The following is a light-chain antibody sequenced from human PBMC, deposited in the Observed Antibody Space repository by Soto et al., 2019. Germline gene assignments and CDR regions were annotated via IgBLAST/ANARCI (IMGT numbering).Light chain of an antibody. J-gene: IGKJ1*01. V-gene: IGKV1-5*01. CDR2: DAS. CDR1: QSISSW. CDR3: QQYNSYPWT. Sequence: DIQMTQSPSTLSASVGDRVTITCRASQSISSWLAWYPQKPGKAPKLLIYDASSLESGAPSSFSGSGSGTEFTLTISSLQPDDFATYYGQQYNSYPWTFGQGTKVEIK.